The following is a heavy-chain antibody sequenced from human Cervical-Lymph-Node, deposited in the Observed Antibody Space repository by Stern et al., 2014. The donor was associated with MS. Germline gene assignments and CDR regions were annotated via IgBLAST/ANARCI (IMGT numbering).Heavy chain of an antibody. CDR1: GYTFTSYY. CDR3: VRGDTTWHYFYYGLDV. D-gene: IGHD1-14*01. Sequence: QVQLVQSGAEVKKPGAAVKVSCKASGYTFTSYYMHWVRQAPGQGLEWMGVINPSFNNATYPQSFQDRVPLTRDTSTATVYMELSSLRFADTAVYYWVRGDTTWHYFYYGLDVWGQGTTVPVSS. V-gene: IGHV1-46*03. J-gene: IGHJ6*02. CDR2: INPSFNNA.